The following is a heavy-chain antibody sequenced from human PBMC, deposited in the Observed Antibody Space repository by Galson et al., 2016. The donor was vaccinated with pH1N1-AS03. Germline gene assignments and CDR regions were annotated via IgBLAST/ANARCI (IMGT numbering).Heavy chain of an antibody. CDR1: GFTFKNYA. V-gene: IGHV3-23*01. CDR3: AKEGDEGAFDC. J-gene: IGHJ4*02. Sequence: SLRLSCAASGFTFKNYAMSWVRQAPGKGLEWVSVISGIGTSTYYAASVKGRFSISRDNARNNLSLQMDGLRAEDTALYYCAKEGDEGAFDCWGQGTLVTVSP. CDR2: ISGIGTST.